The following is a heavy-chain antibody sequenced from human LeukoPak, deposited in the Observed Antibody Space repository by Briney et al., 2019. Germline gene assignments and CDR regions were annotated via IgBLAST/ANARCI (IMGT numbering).Heavy chain of an antibody. CDR2: INPNSDGT. J-gene: IGHJ5*02. V-gene: IGHV1-2*02. CDR1: GYTFTGYY. Sequence: ASVKVSCKASGYTFTGYYMHWVRQAPGQGREWMGWINPNSDGTNYAQKFQGRVTMTRDTSISTAYMELSRLRSDDTAVYYCANLPLRTWFDPWGQGTLVTVSS. D-gene: IGHD3-16*01. CDR3: ANLPLRTWFDP.